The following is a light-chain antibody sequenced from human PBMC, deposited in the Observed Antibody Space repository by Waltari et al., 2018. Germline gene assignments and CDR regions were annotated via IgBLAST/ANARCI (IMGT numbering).Light chain of an antibody. CDR2: EVS. V-gene: IGLV2-23*02. CDR1: SSDVGSYNL. J-gene: IGLJ2*01. CDR3: CSYAGSSTLV. Sequence: QSALTQPASVSGSPGQSITISCTGTSSDVGSYNLVSWYQQNPGKAPKLMIYEVSKRPSGVSNRFAGSRSGNTASLTISGLQAEDEADYYCCSYAGSSTLVFGGGTKLTVL.